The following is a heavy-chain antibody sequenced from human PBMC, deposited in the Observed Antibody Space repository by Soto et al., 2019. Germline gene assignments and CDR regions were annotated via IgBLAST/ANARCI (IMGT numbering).Heavy chain of an antibody. D-gene: IGHD2-2*01. CDR2: ISGRGTTT. Sequence: GGSLRLSCEASGFSFSSYTMNWVRQARGNGLEWVSFISGRGTTTYYADSVKGRFTVSRDNAKNSLYLEVTSLRDEDTAVYYCARLGYCSSVTCKYYFYYYGMDVWGQGTTVTVSS. J-gene: IGHJ6*02. V-gene: IGHV3-48*02. CDR3: ARLGYCSSVTCKYYFYYYGMDV. CDR1: GFSFSSYT.